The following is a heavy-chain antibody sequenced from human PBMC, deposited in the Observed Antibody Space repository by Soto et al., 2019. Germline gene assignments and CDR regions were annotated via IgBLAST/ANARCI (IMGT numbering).Heavy chain of an antibody. CDR2: IYHSGST. Sequence: SETLSLTCAVSGYSISSGYYWGWIRQPPGKGLEWIGSIYHSGSTYYSPSLKSRVTISVDTSKNQFSLKLSSVTAADTAVYYCARDQAVGYDFWSGYYRGNWFDPWGQGTLVTVS. J-gene: IGHJ5*02. CDR1: GYSISSGYY. D-gene: IGHD3-3*01. V-gene: IGHV4-38-2*02. CDR3: ARDQAVGYDFWSGYYRGNWFDP.